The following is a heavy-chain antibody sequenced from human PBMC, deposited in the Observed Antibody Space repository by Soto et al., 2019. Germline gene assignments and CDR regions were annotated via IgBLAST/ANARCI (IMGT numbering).Heavy chain of an antibody. Sequence: PGGSLRLSCAASGFTFSSYDMHWVRQATGKGLEWVSAIGTAGDTYYPGSVKGRFTISRENAKNSLYLQMNSLRAGDTAVYYCARATGTSPFDYWGQGTLVTVSS. CDR1: GFTFSSYD. J-gene: IGHJ4*02. CDR2: IGTAGDT. V-gene: IGHV3-13*01. D-gene: IGHD1-1*01. CDR3: ARATGTSPFDY.